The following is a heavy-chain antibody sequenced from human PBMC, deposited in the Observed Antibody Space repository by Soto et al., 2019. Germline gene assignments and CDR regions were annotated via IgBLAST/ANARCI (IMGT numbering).Heavy chain of an antibody. CDR1: GGSFSGYY. CDR3: ARARGIAARPGYYYGMDV. J-gene: IGHJ6*02. V-gene: IGHV4-34*01. D-gene: IGHD6-6*01. CDR2: INHSGST. Sequence: KPSETLSLTCAVYGGSFSGYYWSWIRQPPGKGLEWIGEINHSGSTNYNPSLKSRVTISVDTSKNQFSLKLSSVTAADTAVYYCARARGIAARPGYYYGMDVWGQGTTVTVSS.